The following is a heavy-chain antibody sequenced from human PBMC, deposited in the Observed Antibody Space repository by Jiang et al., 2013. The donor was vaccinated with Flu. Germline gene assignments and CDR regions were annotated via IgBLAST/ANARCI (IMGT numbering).Heavy chain of an antibody. D-gene: IGHD3-10*01. CDR3: ARGDGLRHGYFDL. J-gene: IGHJ2*01. Sequence: GAEVKKPGASVEVSCKASGNTFTNYGISWVRQAPGQGLEWMAWITAYNGHTNYAQKFQGRVTMTTDTSTSTAYMELRSLRSDDTAVYYCARGDGLRHGYFDLWGRGTLVTVSS. CDR1: GNTFTNYG. CDR2: ITAYNGHT. V-gene: IGHV1-18*04.